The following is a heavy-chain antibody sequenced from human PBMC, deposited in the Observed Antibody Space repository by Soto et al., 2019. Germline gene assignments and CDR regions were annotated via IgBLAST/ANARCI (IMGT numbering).Heavy chain of an antibody. J-gene: IGHJ6*02. CDR2: IKQDGSEK. D-gene: IGHD3-10*01. CDR1: GFTFSSYW. Sequence: GGSLRLSCAASGFTFSSYWMSWVRQAPGKGLEWVANIKQDGSEKYYVDSVKGRFTISRDNAKNSLYLQMNSLRAEDTAVYYCARETNYGSGKNYYGMDVWGQGTTVTVSS. V-gene: IGHV3-7*01. CDR3: ARETNYGSGKNYYGMDV.